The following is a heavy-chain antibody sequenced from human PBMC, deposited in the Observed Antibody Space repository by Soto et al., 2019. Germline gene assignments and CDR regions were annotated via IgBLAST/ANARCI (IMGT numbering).Heavy chain of an antibody. Sequence: QVQLLQSGAEVKKPGASVKVSCKASGYTFTSYGSSWVRQAPGQGLELMGWISAYNGNTNYAQKLQVRVTMTPDTSTSTAYMELMSLRPDETAVYYCARDLAVGLVDYWGQATLVTVSS. V-gene: IGHV1-18*01. CDR1: GYTFTSYG. CDR3: ARDLAVGLVDY. J-gene: IGHJ4*02. CDR2: ISAYNGNT.